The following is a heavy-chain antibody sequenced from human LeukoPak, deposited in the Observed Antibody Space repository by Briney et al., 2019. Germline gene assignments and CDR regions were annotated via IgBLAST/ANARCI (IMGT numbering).Heavy chain of an antibody. CDR1: GGSVTGYY. Sequence: SETLSLTCTVSGGSVTGYYWSWIRQSPGTGLEWIGYISHTGSTNYNPSLKSRVIISGDASKMQFSLKLTSLTAADTAVYYCARGSPWFDPWGQGTLVTVSS. CDR3: ARGSPWFDP. J-gene: IGHJ5*02. V-gene: IGHV4-59*02. CDR2: ISHTGST.